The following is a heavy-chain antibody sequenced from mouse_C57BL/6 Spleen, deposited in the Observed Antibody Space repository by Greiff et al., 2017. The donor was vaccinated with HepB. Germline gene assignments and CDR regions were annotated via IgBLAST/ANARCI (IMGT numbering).Heavy chain of an antibody. D-gene: IGHD2-3*01. CDR1: GFTFSSYA. CDR3: AREGRWLLQAMDY. V-gene: IGHV5-4*01. J-gene: IGHJ4*01. CDR2: ISDGGSYT. Sequence: EVHLVESGGGLVKPGGSLKLSCAASGFTFSSYAMTWVRQTPEKRLEWVATISDGGSYTYYPDNVKGRFTISRDNAKNNLYLQMSHLKSEDTAMYYCAREGRWLLQAMDYWGQGTSVTVSS.